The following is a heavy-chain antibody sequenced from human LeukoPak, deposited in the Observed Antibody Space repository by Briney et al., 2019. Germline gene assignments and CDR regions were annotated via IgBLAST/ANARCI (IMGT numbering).Heavy chain of an antibody. D-gene: IGHD2-21*02. CDR1: DGSISSYY. Sequence: SETLSLTCTVSDGSISSYYWSWIRQPPGKGLEWIGYIYYSGSTNYNPSLKSRVTISVDTSKNQFSLKLSSVTAADTAVYYCARSYCGGDCNFDYWGQGTLVTVSS. CDR3: ARSYCGGDCNFDY. J-gene: IGHJ4*02. V-gene: IGHV4-59*01. CDR2: IYYSGST.